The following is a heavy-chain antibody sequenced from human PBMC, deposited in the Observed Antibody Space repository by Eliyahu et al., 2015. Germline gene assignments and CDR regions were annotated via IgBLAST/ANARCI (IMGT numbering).Heavy chain of an antibody. CDR3: ARIGLRFLEWLTPKF. D-gene: IGHD3-3*01. J-gene: IGHJ4*02. CDR2: XYPGDSDT. CDR1: GYSFTXSW. V-gene: IGHV5-51*01. Sequence: EVQLVQSGAEVKKPGESLKIXCKGSGYSFTXSWMGGVXQKPGKGXEWMGIXYPGDSDTRYSPSFQGQVTISADKSISTAYLQWSSLKASDTAMYYCARIGLRFLEWLTPKFWGQGTLVTVSS.